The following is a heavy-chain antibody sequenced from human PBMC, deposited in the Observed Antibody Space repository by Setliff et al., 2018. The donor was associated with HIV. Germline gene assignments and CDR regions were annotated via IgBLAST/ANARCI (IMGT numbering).Heavy chain of an antibody. CDR3: ASRIGPDVFVI. CDR2: INTKTGTP. V-gene: IGHV7-4-1*02. J-gene: IGHJ3*02. D-gene: IGHD1-26*01. Sequence: ASVKVSCKASGYTFTSDAMNWVRQAPGQGLEWMGWINTKTGTPTYAQGFTGRFVFSLDTSVSTAYLEISSLKVADTAVYYCASRIGPDVFVIWGQGTMVTVSS. CDR1: GYTFTSDA.